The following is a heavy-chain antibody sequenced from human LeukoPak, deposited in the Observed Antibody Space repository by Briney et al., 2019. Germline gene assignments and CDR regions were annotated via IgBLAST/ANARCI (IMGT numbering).Heavy chain of an antibody. CDR1: GDSISISNYY. CDR2: IYYSGRT. CDR3: ARGGYGGNYLYFQH. V-gene: IGHV4-39*01. Sequence: SETLSLTCTVSGDSISISNYYWGWIRQPPGKGLEWIGSIYYSGRTYYKPSLMSRVTISVDTSKNQFSLKLSSVTAADTAVYYCARGGYGGNYLYFQHWGQGTLVTVSS. J-gene: IGHJ1*01. D-gene: IGHD4-23*01.